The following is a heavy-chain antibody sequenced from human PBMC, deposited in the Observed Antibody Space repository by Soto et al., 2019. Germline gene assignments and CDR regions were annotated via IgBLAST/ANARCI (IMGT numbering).Heavy chain of an antibody. CDR3: ARNLRLGELSFKRNYYYGMDV. CDR2: ISYDGSNK. J-gene: IGHJ6*02. D-gene: IGHD3-16*02. Sequence: PGGSLRLSCAASGFTFSSYAMHWVRQAPGKGLEWVAVISYDGSNKYYADSVKGRFTISRDNSKNTLYLQMNSLRAEDTAVYYCARNLRLGELSFKRNYYYGMDVWGQGPTVTVSS. CDR1: GFTFSSYA. V-gene: IGHV3-30-3*01.